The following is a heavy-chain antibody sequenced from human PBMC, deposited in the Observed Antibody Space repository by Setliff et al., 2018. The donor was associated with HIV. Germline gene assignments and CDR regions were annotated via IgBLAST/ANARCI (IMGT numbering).Heavy chain of an antibody. CDR2: LHYSGNT. V-gene: IGHV4-38-2*01. D-gene: IGHD5-18*01. Sequence: SETLSLTCAVSGYSISSGYYWGWIRQPPGKGLEWIGSLHYSGNTYYNSSLKSRVTISLDTSKNQFSLKLNSVTAADTAVYYCARVTYFYYYYMDVWGKGTTGT. J-gene: IGHJ6*03. CDR3: ARVTYFYYYYMDV. CDR1: GYSISSGYY.